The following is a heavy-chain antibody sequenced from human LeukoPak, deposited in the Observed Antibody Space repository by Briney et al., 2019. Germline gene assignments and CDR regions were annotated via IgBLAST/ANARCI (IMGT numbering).Heavy chain of an antibody. Sequence: GGSLRLSCAASEFTFSSYWMSWVRQAPGKGLEWVAVISYDGSNKYYADSVKGRFTISRDNSKNTLYLQMNSLRAENTAVYYCAKLPDGYSSGSDAFDIWGQGTMVTVSS. J-gene: IGHJ3*02. V-gene: IGHV3-30*18. CDR2: ISYDGSNK. CDR1: EFTFSSYW. D-gene: IGHD6-19*01. CDR3: AKLPDGYSSGSDAFDI.